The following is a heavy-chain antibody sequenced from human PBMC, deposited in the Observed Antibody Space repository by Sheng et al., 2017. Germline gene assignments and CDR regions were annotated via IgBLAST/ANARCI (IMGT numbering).Heavy chain of an antibody. V-gene: IGHV3-15*01. CDR3: TTGKEGLIWFEDTFDY. CDR2: IKSKTDGGTT. J-gene: IGHJ4*02. Sequence: EVQLVESGGGLVKPGGSLRLSCAASGFTFINAWMSWVRQAPGKGLEWVGRIKSKTDGGTTDYAAPVKGRFTISRDDSKNTLYLQMNSLKTEDTAVYYCTTGKEGLIWFEDTFDYWGQGTLVTVSS. D-gene: IGHD3-10*01. CDR1: GFTFINAW.